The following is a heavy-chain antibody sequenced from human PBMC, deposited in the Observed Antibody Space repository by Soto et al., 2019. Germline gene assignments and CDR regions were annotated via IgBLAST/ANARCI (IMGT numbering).Heavy chain of an antibody. CDR2: ISSSSSTI. J-gene: IGHJ5*02. CDR1: GFTFSSYS. Sequence: EVQLVESGGGLVQPGGSLRLSCAASGFTFSSYSMNWVRQAPGKGLEWVSYISSSSSTIYYADSVKGRFTISRDNAKNSLYLQMNSLRDEDTAVYYCARASSGYYLNWFDPWGQGTLVTVSS. CDR3: ARASSGYYLNWFDP. D-gene: IGHD3-22*01. V-gene: IGHV3-48*02.